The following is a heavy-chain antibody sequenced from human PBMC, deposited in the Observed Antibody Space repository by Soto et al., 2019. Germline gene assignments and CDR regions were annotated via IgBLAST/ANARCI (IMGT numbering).Heavy chain of an antibody. J-gene: IGHJ6*02. CDR2: IYYRGST. CDR1: GGSISRYY. V-gene: IGHV4-59*01. D-gene: IGHD6-13*01. Sequence: SETLSLTCTVSGGSISRYYWRSIRQPPGKGLEWIGYIYYRGSTNYNPSLKIRVTISVDTSKNQLSLKLSSVTAADTAVYYCARDLIAAAGTWYYGTYVWGQGTTVTVSS. CDR3: ARDLIAAAGTWYYGTYV.